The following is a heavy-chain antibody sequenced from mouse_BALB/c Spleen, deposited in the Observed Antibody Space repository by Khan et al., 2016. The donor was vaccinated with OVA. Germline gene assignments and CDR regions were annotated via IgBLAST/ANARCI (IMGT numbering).Heavy chain of an antibody. D-gene: IGHD2-2*01. V-gene: IGHV1-53*01. Sequence: VQLQQSGAELVKPGASVRLSCKASGDTFTSYYLYWVKQRPGQGLEWIGDINPSNGDTNFNEKFKSKATLTVDKSSSTAYIHLNSLTSEDSSVYYCSRSGYGSFAFWGQGTLVTVSA. CDR1: GDTFTSYY. J-gene: IGHJ3*01. CDR2: INPSNGDT. CDR3: SRSGYGSFAF.